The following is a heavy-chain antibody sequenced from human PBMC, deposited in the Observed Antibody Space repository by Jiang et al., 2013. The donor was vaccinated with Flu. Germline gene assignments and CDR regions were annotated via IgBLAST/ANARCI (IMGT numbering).Heavy chain of an antibody. V-gene: IGHV1-24*01. Sequence: WMGGFDPEDGETIYAQKFQGRVTMTEDTSTDTAYMELSSLRSEDTAVYYCATCASPKGDYYYYGMDVWGQGTTVTVSS. CDR3: ATCASPKGDYYYYGMDV. CDR2: FDPEDGET. J-gene: IGHJ6*02. D-gene: IGHD3-16*01.